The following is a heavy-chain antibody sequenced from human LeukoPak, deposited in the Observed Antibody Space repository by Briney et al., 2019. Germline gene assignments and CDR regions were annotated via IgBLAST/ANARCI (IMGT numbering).Heavy chain of an antibody. Sequence: SETLSLTCAVYGGSLSGSYWSWIRQPPGKGLEWIGEINHSGSANYNSSLKSRVTLSIDKSKNQFSLNLNSVTAADTAVYYCARARRDSGFYKVDYWGQGTLVTVSS. CDR1: GGSLSGSY. CDR2: INHSGSA. CDR3: ARARRDSGFYKVDY. D-gene: IGHD3-3*01. J-gene: IGHJ4*02. V-gene: IGHV4-34*01.